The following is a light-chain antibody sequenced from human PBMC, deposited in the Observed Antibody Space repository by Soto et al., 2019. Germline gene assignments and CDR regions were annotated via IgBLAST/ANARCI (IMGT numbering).Light chain of an antibody. CDR3: QQRDYWQVT. Sequence: EIVLTQSPATLSLSPGERAPLSCRASQSVSGYLAWYQQKPGQAPRILIYDVSNRATGIPARFSGSGSGTDLTLTISRLEPEDFAIYYCQQRDYWQVTXGQGTRLEIK. CDR2: DVS. V-gene: IGKV3-11*01. J-gene: IGKJ5*01. CDR1: QSVSGY.